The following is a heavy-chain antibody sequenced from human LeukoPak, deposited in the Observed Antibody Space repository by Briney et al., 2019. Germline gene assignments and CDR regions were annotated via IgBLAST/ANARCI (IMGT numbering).Heavy chain of an antibody. D-gene: IGHD6-6*01. CDR1: GDSISSYY. V-gene: IGHV4-59*01. Sequence: SETLSLTCTVSGDSISSYYWSWIRQPPGKGLEWIGYIYYSGSTNYNPSLMSRVTISVDTSKNQFSLKLSSVTAADTAVYYCAREQLSQLYYFDYWGQGTLVTVSS. CDR3: AREQLSQLYYFDY. J-gene: IGHJ4*02. CDR2: IYYSGST.